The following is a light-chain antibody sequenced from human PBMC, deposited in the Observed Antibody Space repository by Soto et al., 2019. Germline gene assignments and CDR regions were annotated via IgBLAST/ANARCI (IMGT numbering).Light chain of an antibody. CDR1: QDIGNS. J-gene: IGKJ4*01. CDR2: DAS. CDR3: QQYNSWPLT. Sequence: DIQMTQSPSSLSASVGDRITITCQASQDIGNSLNWYQQKPGKAPYLLIFDASNLEAGVPSRFSGSGSGTDFTFAITGLQPEDFAVYYCQQYNSWPLTFGGGTKVEIK. V-gene: IGKV1-33*01.